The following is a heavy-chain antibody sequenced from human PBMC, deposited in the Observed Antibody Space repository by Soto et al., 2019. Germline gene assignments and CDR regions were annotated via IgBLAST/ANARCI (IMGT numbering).Heavy chain of an antibody. D-gene: IGHD4-17*01. CDR1: GFTFSSYS. CDR3: ARDAPYGDYVSTWLVSLNYFQH. J-gene: IGHJ1*01. V-gene: IGHV3-48*01. CDR2: ISSSSSTI. Sequence: PGGSLRLSCAASGFTFSSYSMNWVRQAPGKGLEWVSYISSSSSTIYYADSVKGRFTISRDNAKNSLYLQMNSLRAEDTAVYYCARDAPYGDYVSTWLVSLNYFQHWGQGTLVTVSS.